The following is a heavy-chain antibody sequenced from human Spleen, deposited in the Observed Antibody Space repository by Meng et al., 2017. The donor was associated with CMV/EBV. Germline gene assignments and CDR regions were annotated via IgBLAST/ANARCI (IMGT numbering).Heavy chain of an antibody. CDR3: ARSQEYYDFWSGYYVY. Sequence: ASVKVSCKASGYTFTGYYIHWVRQAPGQGLEWLGWINPSSGGTNYAQKFQDRVTVTRDTSISTAYMELSRLRSDDTAVYYCARSQEYYDFWSGYYVYWGQGTLVTVSS. CDR2: INPSSGGT. CDR1: GYTFTGYY. V-gene: IGHV1-2*02. J-gene: IGHJ4*02. D-gene: IGHD3-3*01.